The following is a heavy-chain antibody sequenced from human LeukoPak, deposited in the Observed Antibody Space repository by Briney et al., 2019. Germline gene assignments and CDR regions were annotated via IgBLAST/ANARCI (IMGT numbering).Heavy chain of an antibody. V-gene: IGHV1-2*02. CDR3: ARDLYGGHSFDY. CDR2: INPNSGDT. D-gene: IGHD4-23*01. CDR1: GYTFTGYY. J-gene: IGHJ4*02. Sequence: ASVKVSCKASGYTFTGYYMHWVRQAPGQGLEWMGWINPNSGDTNYAQKFQGRVTMTRDTSISTAYMELSRLRSDDTAVYYCARDLYGGHSFDYWGQGTLVTVSS.